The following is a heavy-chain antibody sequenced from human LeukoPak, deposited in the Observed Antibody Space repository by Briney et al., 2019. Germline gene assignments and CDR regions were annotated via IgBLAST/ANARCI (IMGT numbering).Heavy chain of an antibody. J-gene: IGHJ4*02. CDR2: IYHSGST. D-gene: IGHD3-10*01. Sequence: NPSETLSLTCTVSGGSISSYYCSSVRQPPGKVLEWIGSIYHSGSTYYNPSLKSRVTISVDTSKNQFSLKLRSVTAADTAVYYCASRLLWFGELSHFDYWGQGTLVTVSS. V-gene: IGHV4-59*08. CDR3: ASRLLWFGELSHFDY. CDR1: GGSISSYY.